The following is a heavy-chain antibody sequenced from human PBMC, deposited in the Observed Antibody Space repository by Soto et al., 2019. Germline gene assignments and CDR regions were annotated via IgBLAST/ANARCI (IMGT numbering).Heavy chain of an antibody. Sequence: PSETLSLTCTVSGGSISSGGYYWSWIRQHPGKGLEWIGYIYYSGSTYYNPSLKSRVTISVDTSKNQFSLKLSSLTAADTAVYYCARDTPRGYSYGSFDYWGQGTLVTVS. CDR2: IYYSGST. D-gene: IGHD5-18*01. CDR1: GGSISSGGYY. V-gene: IGHV4-31*03. CDR3: ARDTPRGYSYGSFDY. J-gene: IGHJ4*02.